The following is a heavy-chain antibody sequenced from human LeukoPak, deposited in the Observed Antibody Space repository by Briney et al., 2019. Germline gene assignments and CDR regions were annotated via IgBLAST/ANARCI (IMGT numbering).Heavy chain of an antibody. J-gene: IGHJ3*02. D-gene: IGHD3-9*01. V-gene: IGHV4-39*01. Sequence: PSETLSLTCTVSGGSISSTSYYWGWIRQPPGKGLEWIGSIYYSGNTYYNPSLKSRVTISVDTSKNQFSLKLSSVTAADTAVYYCARARYVNSFYAFDIWGQGTLVTVSS. CDR3: ARARYVNSFYAFDI. CDR2: IYYSGNT. CDR1: GGSISSTSYY.